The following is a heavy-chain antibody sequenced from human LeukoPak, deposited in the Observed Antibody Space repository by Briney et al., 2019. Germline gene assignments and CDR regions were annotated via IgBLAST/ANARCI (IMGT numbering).Heavy chain of an antibody. CDR1: GGSFSGYY. V-gene: IGHV4-34*01. D-gene: IGHD6-13*01. CDR2: INHSGST. Sequence: SETLSLTCAVYGGSFSGYYWRWIRQPPGKGLEWIGEINHSGSTNYNPSLKSRVTISVDTSKNQFSLKLSSVTAADTAVYYCARLIKQQLARWIGAYYYYYMDVWGKGTTVTISS. CDR3: ARLIKQQLARWIGAYYYYYMDV. J-gene: IGHJ6*03.